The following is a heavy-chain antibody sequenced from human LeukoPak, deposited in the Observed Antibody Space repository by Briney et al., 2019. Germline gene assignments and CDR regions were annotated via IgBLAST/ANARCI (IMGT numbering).Heavy chain of an antibody. D-gene: IGHD3-16*01. V-gene: IGHV3-49*04. J-gene: IGHJ4*02. CDR3: TRGLWGPPFDY. CDR2: IRSKAYGGTT. CDR1: GLTFGDYA. Sequence: PGRSLRVSCTASGLTFGDYAMSWVRQAPGKGLEWVGFIRSKAYGGTTEYAASVKGRFTISRDDSKSIAYLQMNSLKTEDTAVYYCTRGLWGPPFDYWGQGTLVTVSS.